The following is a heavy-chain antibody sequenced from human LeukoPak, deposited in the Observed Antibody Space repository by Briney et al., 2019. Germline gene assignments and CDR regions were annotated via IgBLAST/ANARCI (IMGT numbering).Heavy chain of an antibody. CDR1: GLPLKAYW. CDR2: IKQDGSDK. J-gene: IGHJ4*02. D-gene: IGHD4-23*01. CDR3: ARKTVVGSYFDY. V-gene: IGHV3-7*03. Sequence: GALGLSCGGSGLPLKAYWMGLVRPAPGEGLEGVANIKQDGSDKYYADSVKGRFTISRDNAKNSLYLQMNSLRAEDTAVYYCARKTVVGSYFDYWGQGTPVTVSS.